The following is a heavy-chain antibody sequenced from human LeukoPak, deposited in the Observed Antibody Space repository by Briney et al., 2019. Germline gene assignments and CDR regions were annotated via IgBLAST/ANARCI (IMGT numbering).Heavy chain of an antibody. V-gene: IGHV1-69*13. CDR2: IIPIFGTA. J-gene: IGHJ6*03. D-gene: IGHD2-2*02. CDR3: ARDTKPYCSSTSCYIGGYYYYMDV. Sequence: SVKVSCRASGYTFTDYYMHWVRQAPGQGLEWMGGIIPIFGTANYAQKFQGRVTITADESTSTAYMELSSLRSEDTAVYYCARDTKPYCSSTSCYIGGYYYYMDVWGKGTTVTVSS. CDR1: GYTFTDYY.